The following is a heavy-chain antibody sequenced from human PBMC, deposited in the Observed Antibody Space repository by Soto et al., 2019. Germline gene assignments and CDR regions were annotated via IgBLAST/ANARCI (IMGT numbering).Heavy chain of an antibody. D-gene: IGHD4-17*01. CDR1: GFTFSSYG. Sequence: QVQLVESGGGVVQPGRSLRLSCAASGFTFSSYGMHWVRQAPGKGLEWVAVIWYDGSNKYYADSVKGRFTISRDNSKNTLYLQMNSLRAEDTAVYYCARDSDYGGNSGDNWFDPWGQGTLGTVSS. CDR3: ARDSDYGGNSGDNWFDP. J-gene: IGHJ5*02. V-gene: IGHV3-33*01. CDR2: IWYDGSNK.